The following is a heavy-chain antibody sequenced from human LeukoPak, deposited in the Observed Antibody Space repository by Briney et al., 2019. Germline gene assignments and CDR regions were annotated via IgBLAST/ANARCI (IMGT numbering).Heavy chain of an antibody. V-gene: IGHV1-18*01. CDR1: GYTFTSYG. CDR2: ISAYNGNT. D-gene: IGHD2-2*01. CDR3: ARDQYCSSTSCYGGAFDI. J-gene: IGHJ3*02. Sequence: ASVKVSCKASGYTFTSYGISWVRQAPGQGLAWMGWISAYNGNTNYAQKLQGRVTMTTDTSTSTAYMELRSLRSDDTAVYYCARDQYCSSTSCYGGAFDIWGQGTMVTVSS.